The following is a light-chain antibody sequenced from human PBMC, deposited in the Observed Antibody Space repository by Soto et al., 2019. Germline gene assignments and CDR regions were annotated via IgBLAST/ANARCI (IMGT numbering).Light chain of an antibody. CDR2: SAS. J-gene: IGKJ5*01. CDR1: QTVSIF. V-gene: IGKV1-39*01. CDR3: QQSYTAPLS. Sequence: DLHMTQSPPSLSASVGDRVSITCRASQTVSIFVNWYQQKSGQAPKALIHSASTLQTGVPPRFTGSGDGTDFTLTINDVQPDDFATYYCQQSYTAPLSFGQGTRLEIK.